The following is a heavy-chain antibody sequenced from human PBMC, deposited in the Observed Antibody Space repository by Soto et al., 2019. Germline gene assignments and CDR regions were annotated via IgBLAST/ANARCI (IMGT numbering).Heavy chain of an antibody. CDR2: IIPIFGTI. Sequence: APVKVSSEASGGRFDSNAISWVRLAPGQGLEWMGGIIPIFGTINNAQKFQDRVTITADESANIVYMELSSLRSEDTAIYYCAREGLTFGPGAVGGAFDIWGQGTPVPVSS. CDR3: AREGLTFGPGAVGGAFDI. J-gene: IGHJ3*02. D-gene: IGHD2-2*01. CDR1: GGRFDSNA. V-gene: IGHV1-69*13.